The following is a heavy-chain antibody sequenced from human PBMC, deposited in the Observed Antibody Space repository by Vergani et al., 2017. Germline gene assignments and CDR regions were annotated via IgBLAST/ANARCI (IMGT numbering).Heavy chain of an antibody. CDR1: GGSISSGSYY. Sequence: QVQLQESGPGLVKPSQTLSLTCTVSGGSISSGSYYWSWIRQPAGKGLEWIGRIYTSGSTNYNPSLKSRVTISVDTSKNQFSLKLSSVTAADTAVYYCARDWGGHYYDSSGYYYNYYYGMDVWGQGTTVTVSS. J-gene: IGHJ6*02. V-gene: IGHV4-61*02. CDR2: IYTSGST. CDR3: ARDWGGHYYDSSGYYYNYYYGMDV. D-gene: IGHD3-22*01.